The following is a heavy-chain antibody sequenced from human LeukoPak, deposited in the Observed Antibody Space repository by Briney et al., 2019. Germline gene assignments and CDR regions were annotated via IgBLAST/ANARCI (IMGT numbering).Heavy chain of an antibody. Sequence: SETLSLTCTVSGGSISSGSYYWRWVRQPPGKGREWIGSGTTYYNPSLQSRVTISVDTSRNQFSLKLSSVTAADTAVYYCARTGGYMVWGVQNWFEPWGQGTLVTVSA. J-gene: IGHJ5*02. CDR2: GTT. D-gene: IGHD3-10*01. CDR1: GGSISSGSYY. V-gene: IGHV4-39*01. CDR3: ARTGGYMVWGVQNWFEP.